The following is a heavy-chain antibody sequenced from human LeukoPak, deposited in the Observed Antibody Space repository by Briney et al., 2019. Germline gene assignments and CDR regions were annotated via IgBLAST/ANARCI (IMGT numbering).Heavy chain of an antibody. CDR1: GFTVSNNY. CDR2: IYSGGST. V-gene: IGHV3-53*01. Sequence: GGSLRLSCVVSGFTVSNNYMSWVRQAPRKGLEWVSLIYSGGSTYYADSVKGRFTISRDNSKNTVYLQMNSLRAEDTAVYYCARDRSDDAFDIWGQGTMVTVSS. J-gene: IGHJ3*02. CDR3: ARDRSDDAFDI.